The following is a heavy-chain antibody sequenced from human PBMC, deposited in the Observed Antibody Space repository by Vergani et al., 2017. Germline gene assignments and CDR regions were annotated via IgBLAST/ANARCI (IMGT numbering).Heavy chain of an antibody. V-gene: IGHV2-26*01. J-gene: IGHJ4*02. CDR1: GFSLSNARMG. D-gene: IGHD6-19*01. Sequence: QVTLKESGPVLVKPTETLTLTCTVSGFSLSNARMGVSWIRQPPGKALEWLAHIFSNDEKSYSTSLKSRLTISKDTSKSQVVLTMTNMDPVDTATYYCAHLAVAGPFDYWGQGTLVTVSS. CDR2: IFSNDEK. CDR3: AHLAVAGPFDY.